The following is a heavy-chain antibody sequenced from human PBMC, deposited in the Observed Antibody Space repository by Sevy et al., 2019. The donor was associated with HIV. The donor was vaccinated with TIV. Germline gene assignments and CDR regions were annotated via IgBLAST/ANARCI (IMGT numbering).Heavy chain of an antibody. V-gene: IGHV4-34*01. J-gene: IGHJ6*02. CDR1: GGSFSGYY. CDR3: ARGSTYCNGGSCYETLDV. CDR2: INHSGST. Sequence: SETLSLTCAVYGGSFSGYYWTWIRQPPGKGLEWIGEINHSGSTNYNPSLKSRLTISVDTSKNQFSLKVNSVTAADTAVYYCARGSTYCNGGSCYETLDVWGQGTTVTVPS. D-gene: IGHD2-15*01.